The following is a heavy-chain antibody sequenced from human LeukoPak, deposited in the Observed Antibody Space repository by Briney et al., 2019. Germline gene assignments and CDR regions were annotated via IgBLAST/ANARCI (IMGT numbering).Heavy chain of an antibody. Sequence: GGSLRLSCAASVFTFSSYSMNWVRQAPGKGLEWVSSISSSCSYIYYPDSVKGRFTISRDNAKNSLYLQMNSLRAEDTAVYYCARDFQGVRGGIIPRYYGMDVWGKGTTVAVSS. V-gene: IGHV3-21*01. J-gene: IGHJ6*04. D-gene: IGHD3-10*01. CDR2: ISSSCSYI. CDR1: VFTFSSYS. CDR3: ARDFQGVRGGIIPRYYGMDV.